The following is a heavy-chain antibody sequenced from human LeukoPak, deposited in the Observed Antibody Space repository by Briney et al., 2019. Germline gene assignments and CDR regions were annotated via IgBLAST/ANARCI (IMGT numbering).Heavy chain of an antibody. CDR2: IYYSGST. D-gene: IGHD3-3*01. CDR3: ARYNYDFWSGYSKWFDP. CDR1: GGSISSSY. J-gene: IGHJ5*02. Sequence: SETLSLTCTVSGGSISSSYWSWIRQPPGEGLEWIGYIYYSGSTNYNPSLKSRVTISVDTSKNQFSLKLSSVTAADTAVYYCARYNYDFWSGYSKWFDPWGQGTLVTVSS. V-gene: IGHV4-59*01.